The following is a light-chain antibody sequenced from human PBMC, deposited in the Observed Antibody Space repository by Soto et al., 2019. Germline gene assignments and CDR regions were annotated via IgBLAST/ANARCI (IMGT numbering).Light chain of an antibody. V-gene: IGLV2-14*01. CDR1: SSDVGAYNF. J-gene: IGLJ1*01. Sequence: QSVLTQPASVSGSPGQSITISCTGTSSDVGAYNFVSWYQQYPGKAPKVMIYEVNNRPSGVSNRFSGSKSGTTASLTISGLQAEDEADYYCSSFTSSSTYVFGSGTKLTVL. CDR3: SSFTSSSTYV. CDR2: EVN.